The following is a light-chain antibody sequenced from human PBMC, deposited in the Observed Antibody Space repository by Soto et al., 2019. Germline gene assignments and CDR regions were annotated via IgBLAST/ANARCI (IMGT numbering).Light chain of an antibody. J-gene: IGLJ1*01. CDR3: EAWDDGLNGYV. CDR2: SNN. Sequence: QSVLTQSPSASGPPGQRVTIPCSGSSSNIGKNSVYWYQQFPGTAPKLLIYSNNKRPSGVPDRFSASKSGTSASLAISGLRSEDEAYYYCEAWDDGLNGYVFGTGPKVTVL. CDR1: SSNIGKNS. V-gene: IGLV1-47*02.